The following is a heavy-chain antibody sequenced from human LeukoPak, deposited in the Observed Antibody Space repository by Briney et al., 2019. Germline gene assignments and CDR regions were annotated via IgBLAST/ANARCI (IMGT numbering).Heavy chain of an antibody. CDR2: IYHRGST. D-gene: IGHD1-26*01. J-gene: IGHJ4*02. CDR1: GYSISSCDY. V-gene: IGHV4-38-2*02. Sequence: SAETLSLTCTVSGYSISSCDYWGWIWQPPGKGLDGIGRIYHRGSTYYNPSLKSRVTISVDTSKNQFSLKLSSVTAADTAVYYCARDLIEWELRYFDYWGQGTPVTVSS. CDR3: ARDLIEWELRYFDY.